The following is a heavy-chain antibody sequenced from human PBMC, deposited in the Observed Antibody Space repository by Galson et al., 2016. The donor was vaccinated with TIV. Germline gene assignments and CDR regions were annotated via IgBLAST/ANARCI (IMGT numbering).Heavy chain of an antibody. D-gene: IGHD3-22*01. CDR3: ARGNHYYESTYDY. CDR1: EDKFSSYA. CDR2: ITGMFGTP. J-gene: IGHJ4*02. Sequence: SVKVSCKASEDKFSSYAITWVRQAPGQGLEWMGGITGMFGTPRYAQKFQGRVTITTDEITSASYMELSSLRSEDTAVYYCARGNHYYESTYDYWGQGTLVTVSS. V-gene: IGHV1-69*05.